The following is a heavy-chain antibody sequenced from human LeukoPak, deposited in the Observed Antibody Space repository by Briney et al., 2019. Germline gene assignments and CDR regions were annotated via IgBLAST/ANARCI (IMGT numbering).Heavy chain of an antibody. CDR3: ARDAGGNIVVVPADFDY. CDR2: ISAYNGNT. Sequence: ASVKVSCKASGYTFTSYGISWVRQAPGQGLEWMGWISAYNGNTNYAQKLQGRVTMTTDTSTSTAYMELRSLRSDDTAVYYCARDAGGNIVVVPADFDYWGQGTLVTVSS. V-gene: IGHV1-18*01. CDR1: GYTFTSYG. D-gene: IGHD2-2*01. J-gene: IGHJ4*02.